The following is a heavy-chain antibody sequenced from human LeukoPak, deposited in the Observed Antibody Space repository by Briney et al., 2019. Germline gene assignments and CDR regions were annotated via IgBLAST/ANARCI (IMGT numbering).Heavy chain of an antibody. J-gene: IGHJ4*02. CDR1: GFTFGDYG. Sequence: GGSLRLSCTASGFTFGDYGMSWVRQAPGKGLEWVSGLNWNGGSTGYTDSVKGRFIISRDNAKNSLYLQMNSLRADDTALYYCARDEEGGSYPLDYWGQGTLVTVSS. V-gene: IGHV3-20*04. CDR3: ARDEEGGSYPLDY. D-gene: IGHD1-26*01. CDR2: LNWNGGST.